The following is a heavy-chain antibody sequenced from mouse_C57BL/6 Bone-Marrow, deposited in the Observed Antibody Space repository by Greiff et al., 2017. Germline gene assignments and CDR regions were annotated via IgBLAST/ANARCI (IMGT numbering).Heavy chain of an antibody. V-gene: IGHV1-55*01. J-gene: IGHJ4*01. CDR3: ARSHEGYYAMDY. CDR1: GYTFTSYW. Sequence: QVQLKQPGAELVKPGASVKMSCKASGYTFTSYWITWVKQRPGQGLEWIGDIYPGSGSTNYNEKFKSKATLTVDTSSSTAYMQLSSLTSEDSAVYYCARSHEGYYAMDYWGQGTSVTVSS. CDR2: IYPGSGST.